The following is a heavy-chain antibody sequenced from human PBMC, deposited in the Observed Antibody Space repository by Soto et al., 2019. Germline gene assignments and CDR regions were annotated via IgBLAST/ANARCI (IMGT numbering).Heavy chain of an antibody. J-gene: IGHJ6*02. CDR2: ISGSGGST. D-gene: IGHD3-3*01. CDR3: AKDQGTTIFVVVSGNYGMDV. V-gene: IGHV3-23*01. CDR1: GFTFSSYA. Sequence: GGSLRLSCAASGFTFSSYAMSWVRQAPGKGLEWVSAISGSGGSTYYADSVKGRFTISRDNSKNTLYLQMNSLRAEDTAVYYCAKDQGTTIFVVVSGNYGMDVWGQGTTVTVSS.